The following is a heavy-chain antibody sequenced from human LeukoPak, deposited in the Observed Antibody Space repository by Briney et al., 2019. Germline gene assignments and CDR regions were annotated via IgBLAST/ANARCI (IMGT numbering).Heavy chain of an antibody. J-gene: IGHJ6*02. CDR2: IYGNGST. CDR1: GDPISDYC. CDR3: ARDCRGKPTYYYYGMDV. D-gene: IGHD5-12*01. V-gene: IGHV4-4*07. Sequence: SETLSLTCTVSGDPISDYCWTWIRQPAGKGLEWIGRIYGNGSTNYNPSLKSRVAMSIDTSKMQFSLKLRSVTAADTAVYYCARDCRGKPTYYYYGMDVWGQGTTVTVSS.